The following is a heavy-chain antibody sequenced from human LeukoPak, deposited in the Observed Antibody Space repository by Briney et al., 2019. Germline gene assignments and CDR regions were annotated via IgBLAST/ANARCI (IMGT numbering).Heavy chain of an antibody. CDR3: ARDTAEDYYDSSSDWYFDL. CDR2: IYYSGST. CDR1: GGSISSYY. V-gene: IGHV4-59*01. Sequence: SETLSLTCTVSGGSISSYYWSWIRQPPGKGLEWIGYIYYSGSTNYNPSLKSRVTISVDTSKNQFSLKLSSVPAADTAVYYCARDTAEDYYDSSSDWYFDLWGRGTLVTVSS. J-gene: IGHJ2*01. D-gene: IGHD3-22*01.